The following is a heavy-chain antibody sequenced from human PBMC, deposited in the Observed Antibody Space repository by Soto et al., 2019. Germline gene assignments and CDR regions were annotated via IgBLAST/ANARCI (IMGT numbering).Heavy chain of an antibody. CDR2: IVVGSGNT. V-gene: IGHV1-58*02. Sequence: ASVKVSCKASGFTFTSSAMQWVRQARGQRLEWIGWIVVGSGNTNYAQKFQERVTITRDMSTSTAYMELSSLRSEDTAVYYCAAAERYFDWSIPWGQGTLVTVSS. D-gene: IGHD3-9*01. CDR3: AAAERYFDWSIP. J-gene: IGHJ4*02. CDR1: GFTFTSSA.